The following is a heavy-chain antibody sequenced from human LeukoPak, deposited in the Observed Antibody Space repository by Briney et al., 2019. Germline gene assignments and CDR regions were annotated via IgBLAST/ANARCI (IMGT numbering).Heavy chain of an antibody. D-gene: IGHD5-12*01. V-gene: IGHV3-7*01. CDR3: VRDGGVSGYDLLDY. Sequence: GGSLRLSCAASGFTFSSYEMNWVRQAPGKGLEWVAHINQDGSEEHYMDSVKARFIISRDNAKNSLSLQMDSLRAEDTAVYYCVRDGGVSGYDLLDYWGQGTLVTVSS. CDR1: GFTFSSYE. CDR2: INQDGSEE. J-gene: IGHJ4*02.